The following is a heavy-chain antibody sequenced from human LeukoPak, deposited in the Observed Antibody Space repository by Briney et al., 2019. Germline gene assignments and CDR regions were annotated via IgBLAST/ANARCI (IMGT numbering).Heavy chain of an antibody. CDR2: ISGSVDST. Sequence: GGSLRLSCAASGLTFTSHAMNWVRQAPGQGLEWGSVISGSVDSTNYADSVKGRVTVSRDNSKNMLYLQMNILRAEDTAVYYRAKGETYYDFWSGYTSLKWFDPWGQGTLVTVSS. D-gene: IGHD3-3*01. CDR1: GLTFTSHA. CDR3: AKGETYYDFWSGYTSLKWFDP. V-gene: IGHV3-23*01. J-gene: IGHJ5*02.